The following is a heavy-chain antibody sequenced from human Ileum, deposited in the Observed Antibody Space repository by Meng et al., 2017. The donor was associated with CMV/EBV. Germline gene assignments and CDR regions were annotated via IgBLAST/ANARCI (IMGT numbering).Heavy chain of an antibody. CDR3: ARGLWSGLDY. CDR2: SFKGDT. J-gene: IGHJ4*02. D-gene: IGHD3-3*01. CDR1: GFTFMTWG. Sequence: ASVKVSCKAYGFTFMTWGVGWVRLAPGQGLEWVGGSFKGDTNYAQKLEGRVTMNTDNSTSTAYMELTSLKFDDTAVYYCARGLWSGLDYWGQGTLVTVSS. V-gene: IGHV1-18*01.